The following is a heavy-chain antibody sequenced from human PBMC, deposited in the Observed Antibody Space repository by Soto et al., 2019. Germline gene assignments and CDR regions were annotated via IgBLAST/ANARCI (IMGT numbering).Heavy chain of an antibody. J-gene: IGHJ5*02. Sequence: SETLSLTCTVSGGSISAYYWSWIRQPPGKGLEWIGYIYYDGSTSYNPSLRSRVTISVDTSKNQFSLILSSVTSADTAVYYCARDQLSSGLYVWFDPWGQGTLVTVSS. V-gene: IGHV4-59*01. D-gene: IGHD6-25*01. CDR3: ARDQLSSGLYVWFDP. CDR2: IYYDGST. CDR1: GGSISAYY.